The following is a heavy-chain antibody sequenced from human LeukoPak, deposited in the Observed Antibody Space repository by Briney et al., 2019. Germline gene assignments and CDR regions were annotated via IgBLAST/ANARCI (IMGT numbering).Heavy chain of an antibody. J-gene: IGHJ4*02. D-gene: IGHD3-16*01. CDR1: GFTFSSYA. V-gene: IGHV3-64D*06. Sequence: GGSLRLSCAASGFTFSSYAMSWVRQAPGKGLEYVSTISSNGGSTYYADSVKGRFTISRDDSKNTLYLRMSSLRAEDTAVYYCVKEGNYGYYFDYWGQGTLVTVSS. CDR3: VKEGNYGYYFDY. CDR2: ISSNGGST.